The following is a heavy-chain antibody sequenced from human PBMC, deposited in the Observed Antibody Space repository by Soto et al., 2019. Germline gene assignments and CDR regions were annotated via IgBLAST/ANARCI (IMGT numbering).Heavy chain of an antibody. CDR2: VYSTGGT. CDR3: VRQGIGNLHGLVDV. Sequence: QVQLQQSGPGLVKPSETLSLTCSVSSGPSSSHNWGWIRQPPGRGLEWIGYVYSTGGTSYNPSLTSRVTISADTSTNHISPSLTSVTAADTAVYYCVRQGIGNLHGLVDVWGQGTTVRVSS. CDR1: SGPSSSHN. D-gene: IGHD1-1*01. J-gene: IGHJ6*02. V-gene: IGHV4-59*08.